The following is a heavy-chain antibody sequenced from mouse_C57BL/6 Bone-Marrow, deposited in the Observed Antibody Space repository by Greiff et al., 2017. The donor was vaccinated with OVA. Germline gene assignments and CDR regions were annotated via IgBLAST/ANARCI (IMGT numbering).Heavy chain of an antibody. D-gene: IGHD1-1*01. Sequence: VQLQQSGAELVRPGASVTLSCKASGYTFTDYEMHWVKQTPVHGLEWIGAIDPETGGTAYNQKFKGKAILTADKYSSTAYMELRSLTSEDSAVYYCTRPGISSRYYAMDYWGQGTSVTVSS. CDR2: IDPETGGT. J-gene: IGHJ4*01. V-gene: IGHV1-15*01. CDR1: GYTFTDYE. CDR3: TRPGISSRYYAMDY.